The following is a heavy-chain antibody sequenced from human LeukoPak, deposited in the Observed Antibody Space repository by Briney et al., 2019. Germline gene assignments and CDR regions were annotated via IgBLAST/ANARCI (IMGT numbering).Heavy chain of an antibody. V-gene: IGHV3-30*18. D-gene: IGHD4-17*01. J-gene: IGHJ4*02. CDR3: AKDRDYGDYALGY. CDR1: GFAFSSYG. CDR2: ISYDGSNK. Sequence: GGSLRLSCAASGFAFSSYGMHWVRQAPGKGLEWVAVISYDGSNKYYADSVKGRFTISRDNSKNTLYLQMNSLRAEDTAVYYCAKDRDYGDYALGYWGQGTLVTVSS.